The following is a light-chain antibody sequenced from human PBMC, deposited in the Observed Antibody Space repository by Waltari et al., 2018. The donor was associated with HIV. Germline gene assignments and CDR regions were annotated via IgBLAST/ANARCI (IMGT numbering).Light chain of an antibody. CDR1: SSNLGSNT. J-gene: IGLJ2*01. Sequence: QSVLTQPPSASGTPVQRVTISCSGSSSNLGSNTVNWYQQLPGTAPKLLSYSNNQRPSGVPDRFSGSKSGTSASLAISGLQSEDEADYYCAAWDDSLNGVVFGGGTKLTVL. CDR2: SNN. V-gene: IGLV1-44*01. CDR3: AAWDDSLNGVV.